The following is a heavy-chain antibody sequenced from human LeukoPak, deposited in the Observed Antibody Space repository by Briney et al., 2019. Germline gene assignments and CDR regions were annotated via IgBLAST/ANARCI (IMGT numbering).Heavy chain of an antibody. CDR1: GGTISSYY. CDR2: IYYSGST. V-gene: IGHV4-59*01. Sequence: SETLSLTCTVSGGTISSYYWSWIRQPPGQGLEWIGYIYYSGSTNYNPSLKSRVTISVDTSKNQFSLKLSSVTAAGTAVYYWAGYGSGSGAFDIWGQGTMVTVSS. CDR3: AGYGSGSGAFDI. J-gene: IGHJ3*02. D-gene: IGHD3-10*01.